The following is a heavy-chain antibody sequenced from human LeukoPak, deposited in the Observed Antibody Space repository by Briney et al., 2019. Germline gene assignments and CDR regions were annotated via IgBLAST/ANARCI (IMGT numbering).Heavy chain of an antibody. D-gene: IGHD5-18*01. CDR2: IYTSGST. CDR3: ARETDRAPDAFDI. Sequence: SETLSLTCTVSGGSISSYYRSWIRQPAGKGLEWIGRIYTSGSTNYNPSLKSRVTMSVDTSKNQFSLKLSSVTAAGTAVYYCARETDRAPDAFDIWGQGTMVTVSS. V-gene: IGHV4-4*07. CDR1: GGSISSYY. J-gene: IGHJ3*02.